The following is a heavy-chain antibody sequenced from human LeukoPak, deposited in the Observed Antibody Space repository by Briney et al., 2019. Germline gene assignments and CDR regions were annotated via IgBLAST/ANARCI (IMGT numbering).Heavy chain of an antibody. CDR2: IRSKANNYAT. CDR1: FXXXGSA. D-gene: IGHD3-22*01. CDR3: TGDNFDSSVKFDY. V-gene: IGHV3-73*01. Sequence: FXXXGSAVHWVRQASGKGLEWVGRIRSKANNYATAYAASVKGRFTISRDDSKNTAYLQMNSLKTEDTAVYYCTGDNFDSSVKFDYWGQGTLVTVSS. J-gene: IGHJ4*02.